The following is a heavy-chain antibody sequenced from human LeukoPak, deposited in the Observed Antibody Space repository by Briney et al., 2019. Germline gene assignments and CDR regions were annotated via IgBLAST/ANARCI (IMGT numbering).Heavy chain of an antibody. CDR2: ISGLGDGT. D-gene: IGHD6-6*01. CDR1: GFTFSDSA. CDR3: ARQTHSSFFDY. Sequence: GGSLRLSCAASGFTFSDSAMSWARQAPGKGLEWVSTISGLGDGTDYADSVKGRFTISRDNSKNTLYLQMNSLRAEDTAVYYCARQTHSSFFDYWGQGTLVTVSS. J-gene: IGHJ4*02. V-gene: IGHV3-23*01.